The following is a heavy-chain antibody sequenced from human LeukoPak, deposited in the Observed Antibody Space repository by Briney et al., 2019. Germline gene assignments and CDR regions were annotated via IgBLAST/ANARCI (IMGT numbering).Heavy chain of an antibody. D-gene: IGHD3-22*01. CDR1: AASISNYY. V-gene: IGHV4-4*09. CDR2: ISTSGST. CDR3: ASPRSGYRYTFDY. J-gene: IGHJ4*02. Sequence: SETLSLTCAVSAASISNYYWSWIRQAPGKGLEWIGYISTSGSTNYNPSLKSRVSLSLDTSKNRFSLNLNFVTAADTAVYYCASPRSGYRYTFDYWGQGALVTVSS.